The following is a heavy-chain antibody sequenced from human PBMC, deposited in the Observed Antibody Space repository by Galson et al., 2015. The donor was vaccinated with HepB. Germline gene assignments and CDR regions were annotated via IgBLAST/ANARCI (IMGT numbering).Heavy chain of an antibody. CDR3: ARRVRGSTTGLWFDP. D-gene: IGHD3-16*01. CDR1: GYSFTSYW. Sequence: QSGAEVKKPGESLKISCKGSGYSFTSYWIGWVRQMPGKGLEWMGIIYPGDSDTRYSPSFQGQVTISADKSISTAYLQWSSLKTSDTAMYYCARRVRGSTTGLWFDPWGQGTLVTVSS. J-gene: IGHJ5*02. CDR2: IYPGDSDT. V-gene: IGHV5-51*01.